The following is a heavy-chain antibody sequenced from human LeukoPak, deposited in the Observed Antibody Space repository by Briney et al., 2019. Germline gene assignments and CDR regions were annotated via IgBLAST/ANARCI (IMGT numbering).Heavy chain of an antibody. CDR2: IYPGDSDT. CDR3: ARQGAMDTAMVTQGDDAFDI. Sequence: GESLKISCKGSGYSFTSYWIGWVRQMPGKGLEWMGIIYPGDSDTRYSPSFQRQVTISADKSISTAYLQWSSLKASDTAMYYCARQGAMDTAMVTQGDDAFDIWGQGTMVTVSS. V-gene: IGHV5-51*01. CDR1: GYSFTSYW. J-gene: IGHJ3*02. D-gene: IGHD5-18*01.